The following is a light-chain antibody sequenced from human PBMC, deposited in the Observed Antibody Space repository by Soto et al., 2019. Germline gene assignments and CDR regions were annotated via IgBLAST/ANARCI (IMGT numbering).Light chain of an antibody. V-gene: IGLV2-11*01. CDR2: DVS. CDR3: CAYAGTYTV. Sequence: QSALTQPRSVSGSPGQSVTISCTGTRSDVGGYNYVSWYQQHPGKAPKLMIYDVSQRPSGVPDRFSGSKSGNTASLTISGLQSEDEADYYCCAYAGTYTVFGGGTKLTVL. CDR1: RSDVGGYNY. J-gene: IGLJ2*01.